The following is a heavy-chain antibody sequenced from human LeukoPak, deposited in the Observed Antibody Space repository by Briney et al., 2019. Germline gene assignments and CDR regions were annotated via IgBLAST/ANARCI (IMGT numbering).Heavy chain of an antibody. V-gene: IGHV3-48*01. CDR2: VSSSSTTI. CDR3: ARHLSGVTGYTYGRGIDY. D-gene: IGHD5-18*01. J-gene: IGHJ4*02. CDR1: GFTFSSYS. Sequence: PGGSLRLSCAASGFTFSSYSMNWVRQAPGKGLEWVSYVSSSSTTIYYADSVKGRFTISRDNAKNSLYLQMISLRAEDTAVYYCARHLSGVTGYTYGRGIDYWGQGTLVTVSS.